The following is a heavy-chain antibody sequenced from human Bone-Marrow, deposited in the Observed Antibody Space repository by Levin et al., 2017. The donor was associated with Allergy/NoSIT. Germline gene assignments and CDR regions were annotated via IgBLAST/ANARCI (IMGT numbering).Heavy chain of an antibody. D-gene: IGHD3-22*01. CDR1: GFTFSSYA. J-gene: IGHJ3*02. Sequence: GGSLRLSCAASGFTFSSYAMHWVRQAPGKGLEWVAVISYDGSNKYYADSVKGRFTISRDNSKNTLYLQMNSLRAEDTAVYYCARDPYDSSGYSYSDGAFDIWGQGTMVTVSS. CDR3: ARDPYDSSGYSYSDGAFDI. V-gene: IGHV3-30-3*01. CDR2: ISYDGSNK.